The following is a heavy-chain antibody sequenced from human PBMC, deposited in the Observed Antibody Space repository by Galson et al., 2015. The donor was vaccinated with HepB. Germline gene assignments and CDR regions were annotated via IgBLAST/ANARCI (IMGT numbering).Heavy chain of an antibody. Sequence: QSGAEVKKPGESLRISCTGSGYRFTSYWISWVRQMPGKGLEWMGRIDPSDSYTNYSPSFQGHVTISADKSISTAYLQWSSLKASDTAMYYCARLVFRGIAAAGTNPLGYWGQGPLVTGSS. CDR1: GYRFTSYW. V-gene: IGHV5-10-1*01. CDR2: IDPSDSYT. D-gene: IGHD6-13*01. CDR3: ARLVFRGIAAAGTNPLGY. J-gene: IGHJ4*02.